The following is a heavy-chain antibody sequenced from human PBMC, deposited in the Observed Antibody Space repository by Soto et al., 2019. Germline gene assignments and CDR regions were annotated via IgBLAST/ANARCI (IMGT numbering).Heavy chain of an antibody. CDR1: GYTFTSYA. CDR2: INAGNGNT. CDR3: ARDPSGYELRDAFDT. Sequence: ASVKVSCKASGYTFTSYAMHWVRQAPGQRLEWMGWINAGNGNTKYSQKFQGRVTITRDTSASTAYMELSSLRSEDTAVYYCARDPSGYELRDAFDTWGQGTMVTVSS. J-gene: IGHJ3*02. V-gene: IGHV1-3*01. D-gene: IGHD5-12*01.